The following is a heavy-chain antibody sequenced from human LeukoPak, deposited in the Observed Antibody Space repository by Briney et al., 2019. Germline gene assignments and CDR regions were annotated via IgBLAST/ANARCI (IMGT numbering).Heavy chain of an antibody. CDR3: ARDRPSSITTYWY. CDR2: ISSSSSYI. Sequence: PGGSLRLSCAASGFTFSSYSMNWVRQAPGKGLEWVSSISSSSSYIYYADSVKGRFTISRDNAKNSLYLRMNSPRAEDTAVYYCARDRPSSITTYWYWGQGTLVTVSS. D-gene: IGHD2/OR15-2a*01. V-gene: IGHV3-21*01. CDR1: GFTFSSYS. J-gene: IGHJ4*02.